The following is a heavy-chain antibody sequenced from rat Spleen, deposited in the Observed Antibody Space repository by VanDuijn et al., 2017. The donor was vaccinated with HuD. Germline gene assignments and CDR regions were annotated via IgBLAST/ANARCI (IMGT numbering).Heavy chain of an antibody. V-gene: IGHV5-31*01. D-gene: IGHD1-2*01. J-gene: IGHJ2*01. Sequence: EVQLVESGGGLVQPGRSLKLSCVASGFTFNNYWMTWIRQSPGKGLEWVASITNFAGRTHYPDSVKGRFTISRDIAKSTLYLQMDSLRSEDTATYYCARGGIYDYWGQGVMVTVSS. CDR1: GFTFNNYW. CDR2: ITNFAGRT. CDR3: ARGGIYDY.